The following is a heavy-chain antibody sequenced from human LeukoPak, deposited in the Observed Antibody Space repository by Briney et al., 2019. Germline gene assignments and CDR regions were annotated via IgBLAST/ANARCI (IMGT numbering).Heavy chain of an antibody. CDR1: RFTLSTYW. CDR3: AKSERYCSSTSCYMKNYYGMDV. V-gene: IGHV3-7*01. CDR2: IKQDGSQE. D-gene: IGHD2-2*02. J-gene: IGHJ6*02. Sequence: GGSLRLSCAASRFTLSTYWMSWVRQAPGKGLEWVAHIKQDGSQEYYVDSVKGRFTISRDNSKNTLYLQMNSLRAEDTAVYYCAKSERYCSSTSCYMKNYYGMDVWGQGTTVTVSS.